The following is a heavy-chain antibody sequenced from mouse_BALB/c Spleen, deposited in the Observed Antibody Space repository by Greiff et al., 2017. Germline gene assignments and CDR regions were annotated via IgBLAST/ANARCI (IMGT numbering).Heavy chain of an antibody. CDR3: ARDRGGNYAMDY. Sequence: EVQLVESGGGLVKPGGSLKLSCAASGFTFSDYYMYWVRQTPEKRLEWVATISDGGSYTYYPDSVKGRFTISRDNAKNNLYLQMSSLKSEDTAMYYCARDRGGNYAMDYWGQGTSVTVSS. J-gene: IGHJ4*01. CDR1: GFTFSDYY. V-gene: IGHV5-4*02. CDR2: ISDGGSYT. D-gene: IGHD1-1*01.